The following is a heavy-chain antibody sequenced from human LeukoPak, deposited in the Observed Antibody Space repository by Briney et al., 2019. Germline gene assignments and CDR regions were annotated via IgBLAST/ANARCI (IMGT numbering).Heavy chain of an antibody. CDR2: INHSGST. CDR3: ARRAAAGPTRYYYYYYMDV. J-gene: IGHJ6*03. Sequence: SETLSVICAVYGGSFSGYYWSWIRQPPGKGLEWIGEINHSGSTNYNPSLKSRVTISVDTSKNQFSLKLSSVTAADTAVYYCARRAAAGPTRYYYYYYMDVWGKGTTVTVSS. V-gene: IGHV4-34*01. D-gene: IGHD6-13*01. CDR1: GGSFSGYY.